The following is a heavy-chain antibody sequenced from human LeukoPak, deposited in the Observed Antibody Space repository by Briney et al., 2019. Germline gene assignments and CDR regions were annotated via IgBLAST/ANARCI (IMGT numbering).Heavy chain of an antibody. J-gene: IGHJ4*02. CDR3: ARDVGIAVTGASFDY. D-gene: IGHD6-19*01. V-gene: IGHV4-4*07. Sequence: PSETLSLTCTVSGGSISSYYWSWIRQPAGKGLEWIGRIYTSGSTNCNPSLKSRVTMSVDTSKNQFSLKLSSVTAADTAVYYCARDVGIAVTGASFDYWGQGTLVTVSS. CDR1: GGSISSYY. CDR2: IYTSGST.